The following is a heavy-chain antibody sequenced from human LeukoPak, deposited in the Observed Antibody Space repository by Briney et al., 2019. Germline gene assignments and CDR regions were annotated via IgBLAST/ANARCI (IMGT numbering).Heavy chain of an antibody. CDR2: IYHSGST. Sequence: SETLSLTCTVSGYSISSGYYWGWIRQPPGKGLEWIGSIYHSGSTYDNPSLKSRVTISVDTSKNQFSLKLSSVTAADTAVYYCARDKSTIVASHDAFDIWGQGTMVTVSS. V-gene: IGHV4-38-2*02. CDR3: ARDKSTIVASHDAFDI. CDR1: GYSISSGYY. D-gene: IGHD3-22*01. J-gene: IGHJ3*02.